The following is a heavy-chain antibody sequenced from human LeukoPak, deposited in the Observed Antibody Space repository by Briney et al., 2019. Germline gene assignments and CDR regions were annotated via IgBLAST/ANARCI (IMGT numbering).Heavy chain of an antibody. D-gene: IGHD1-26*01. CDR3: ARAKWELPYCFDY. CDR1: GGSISSYY. Sequence: PSETLSLTCTVSGGSISSYYWSWIRQPPGRGLEWIGYIYYSGSTNYNPSLKSRVTISVDTSKNQFSLKLSSVTAADTAVYYCARAKWELPYCFDYWGQGTLVTVSS. CDR2: IYYSGST. J-gene: IGHJ4*02. V-gene: IGHV4-59*01.